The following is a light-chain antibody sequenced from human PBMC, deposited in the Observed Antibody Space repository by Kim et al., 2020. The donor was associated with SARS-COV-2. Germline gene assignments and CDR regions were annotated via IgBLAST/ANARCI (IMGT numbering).Light chain of an antibody. CDR2: QDN. Sequence: SYELTQPPSVSVSPGQTASITCSGDKLGDKYAYWYQQKPGQSPLLVIYQDNKRPSGIPERFSGSNSGNTATLTISGAQAMDEADYYCQAWDSSTVVFGGGTQLTVL. CDR3: QAWDSSTVV. V-gene: IGLV3-1*01. CDR1: KLGDKY. J-gene: IGLJ2*01.